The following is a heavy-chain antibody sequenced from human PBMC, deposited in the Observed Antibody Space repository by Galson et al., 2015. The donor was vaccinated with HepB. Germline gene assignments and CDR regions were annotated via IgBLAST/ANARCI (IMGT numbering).Heavy chain of an antibody. J-gene: IGHJ4*02. Sequence: SVKVSCKASGYTFTSCAMHWVRQAPGQRLEWMGWINAGNGNTGYSEMFQGRVTITRDTYASTAYMEVSSLRSEDTAMYYCARVAMTGKLDYWGQGTLVTVSS. V-gene: IGHV1-3*01. D-gene: IGHD1-14*01. CDR2: INAGNGNT. CDR1: GYTFTSCA. CDR3: ARVAMTGKLDY.